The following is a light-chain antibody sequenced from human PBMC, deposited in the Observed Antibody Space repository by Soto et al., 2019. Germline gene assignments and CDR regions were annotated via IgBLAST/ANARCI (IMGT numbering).Light chain of an antibody. CDR3: QSFDSTLRGYV. J-gene: IGLJ1*01. CDR1: TSNIGAGYH. Sequence: QSVLTQPPSVSGAPGQRVTISCTGNTSNIGAGYHVHWYQQLPGTAPRLLIYDTTNRPAGVPDRFSASRPSTSASLAINGLQAEDEADYYCQSFDSTLRGYVFGTGTKLTVL. CDR2: DTT. V-gene: IGLV1-40*01.